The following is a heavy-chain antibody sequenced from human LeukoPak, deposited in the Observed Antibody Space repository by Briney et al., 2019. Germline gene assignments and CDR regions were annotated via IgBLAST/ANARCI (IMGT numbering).Heavy chain of an antibody. D-gene: IGHD3-9*01. V-gene: IGHV3-33*08. J-gene: IGHJ4*02. CDR1: GFTVSSNY. Sequence: GGSLRLSCAASGFTVSSNYMSWVRQAPGKGLEWVAVIWYDGSNKYYADSVKGRFTISRDNSKNTLYLQMNSLRAEDTAVYYCARELFYGSRDWGQGTLVTVSS. CDR3: ARELFYGSRD. CDR2: IWYDGSNK.